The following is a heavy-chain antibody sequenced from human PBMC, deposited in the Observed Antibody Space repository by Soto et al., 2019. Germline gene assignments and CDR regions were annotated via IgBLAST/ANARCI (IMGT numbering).Heavy chain of an antibody. CDR1: GFTVSSYH. CDR3: TRVYSSSHHYFDY. V-gene: IGHV3-66*01. J-gene: IGHJ4*02. Sequence: EVQLVESGGGLVQPGGSLGLSCAASGFTVSSYHMSWVRQAPGKGLEWVSIIYSAGSADFADSVKGRFTISRDNSKNTLYLQMSSLRAEDTAVYYCTRVYSSSHHYFDYWGQGTLVTVSS. CDR2: IYSAGSA. D-gene: IGHD6-13*01.